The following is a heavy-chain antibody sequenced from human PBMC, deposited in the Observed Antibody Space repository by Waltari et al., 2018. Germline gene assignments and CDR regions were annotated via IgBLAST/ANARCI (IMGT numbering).Heavy chain of an antibody. CDR2: LSSRDDYL. V-gene: IGHV3-21*01. D-gene: IGHD5-18*01. CDR1: EFTFSAYT. CDR3: ARWDPFDTRPDLGWYIDL. Sequence: EAQLVESGGGLVKPGGSLRLSCAASEFTFSAYTMNWVRQTPGTGLVGWSSLSSRDDYLHYAGAVQGRFSISRDNAMNSLFLQMSSLRAEDTAVYYCARWDPFDTRPDLGWYIDLWGRGTLVTVSS. J-gene: IGHJ2*01.